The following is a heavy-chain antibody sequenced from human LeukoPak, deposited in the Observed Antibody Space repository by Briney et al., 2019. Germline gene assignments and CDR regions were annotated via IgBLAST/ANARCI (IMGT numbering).Heavy chain of an antibody. CDR1: GGTFSSYA. CDR2: IIPILGIA. J-gene: IGHJ6*02. V-gene: IGHV1-69*04. CDR3: ARDLYYDILTGPSIGYYGMDV. Sequence: ASVKVSCKASGGTFSSYAISWVRQAPGQGLEWMGRIIPILGIANYAQKFQGRVTITADKSTSTAYMELSSLRSEDTAVYYCARDLYYDILTGPSIGYYGMDVWGQGTTVAVSS. D-gene: IGHD3-9*01.